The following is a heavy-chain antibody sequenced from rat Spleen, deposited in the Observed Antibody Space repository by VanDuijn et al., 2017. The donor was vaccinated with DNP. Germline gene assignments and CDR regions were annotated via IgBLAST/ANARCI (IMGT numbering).Heavy chain of an antibody. Sequence: EVQLVESGGGLVQPGRSLKLSCAASGFTFSDYYMAWVRQAPTKGLEWVASISYDGGSTYYRDSVKGRFTISRDNAKSSLYLQMNSLKSEDTATYYCARHPTLTTEGPDYWGQGVMVTVSS. CDR1: GFTFSDYY. D-gene: IGHD1-11*01. J-gene: IGHJ2*01. CDR3: ARHPTLTTEGPDY. CDR2: ISYDGGST. V-gene: IGHV5-20*01.